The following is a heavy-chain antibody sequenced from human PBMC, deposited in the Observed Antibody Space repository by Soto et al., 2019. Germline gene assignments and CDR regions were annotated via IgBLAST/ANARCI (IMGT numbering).Heavy chain of an antibody. D-gene: IGHD6-13*01. J-gene: IGHJ6*02. Sequence: SETLSLTCAVYGGSFSGYYWSWIRQPPGKGLEWIGEINHSGSTNYNPSLKSRVTISVDTSKNQFSLKLSSVTAADTAVYYCARGRFEAAAEGGWALGMDVWGQGTTVTVSS. CDR1: GGSFSGYY. V-gene: IGHV4-34*01. CDR3: ARGRFEAAAEGGWALGMDV. CDR2: INHSGST.